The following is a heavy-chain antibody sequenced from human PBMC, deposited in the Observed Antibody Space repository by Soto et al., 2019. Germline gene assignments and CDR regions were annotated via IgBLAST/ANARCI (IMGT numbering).Heavy chain of an antibody. J-gene: IGHJ6*02. CDR1: GGTFSSYA. D-gene: IGHD2-15*01. V-gene: IGHV1-69*13. CDR3: ARAYCSGGSCYSGFSYYYGMDV. CDR2: IIPIFGTA. Sequence: WASVKVSCKASGGTFSSYAISWVRQAPGQGLEWMGGIIPIFGTANYAQKFQGRVTITADESTSTAYMELSSLRSEDTAVYYCARAYCSGGSCYSGFSYYYGMDVWGQGTTVTVSS.